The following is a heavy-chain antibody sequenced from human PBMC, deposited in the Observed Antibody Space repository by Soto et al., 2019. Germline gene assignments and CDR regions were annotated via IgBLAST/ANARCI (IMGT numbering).Heavy chain of an antibody. J-gene: IGHJ4*02. V-gene: IGHV3-23*01. CDR3: PNRGGGFDH. CDR1: GFTLSAYA. CDR2: VSGSVGST. Sequence: EVQLLESGGGVVQPGGSLRLSCVVSGFTLSAYAMSWVRQAPGKGLEWVSTVSGSVGSTYYADSVRGRFPISRDNSTNTLYLQLSSLRADDTAVYYCPNRGGGFDHWGQGTLVTVSS. D-gene: IGHD3-10*01.